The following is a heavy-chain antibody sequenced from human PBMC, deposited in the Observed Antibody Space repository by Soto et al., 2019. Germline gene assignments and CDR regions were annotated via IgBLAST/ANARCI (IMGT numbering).Heavy chain of an antibody. CDR3: ARDPGEGRGGTLGMDV. V-gene: IGHV3-33*01. CDR2: IWYDGSNK. D-gene: IGHD1-26*01. CDR1: GFTFSSYG. J-gene: IGHJ6*02. Sequence: QVQLVESGGGVVQPGRSLRLSCAASGFTFSSYGMHWVRQAPGKGLEWAAVIWYDGSNKYYADSVKGRFTISRDNSKNTLYLQMNSLRAEDTAVYYCARDPGEGRGGTLGMDVWGQGTTVTVSS.